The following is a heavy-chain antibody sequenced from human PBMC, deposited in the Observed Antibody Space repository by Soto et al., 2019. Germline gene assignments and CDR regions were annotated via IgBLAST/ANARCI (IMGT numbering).Heavy chain of an antibody. CDR1: GGSISRYS. CDR2: IYTSGSI. J-gene: IGHJ5*01. Sequence: SETLSLTCTVSGGSISRYSWNWIRQPAGKGLEWIGDIYTSGSINYSPSLKSRVTISLDTSKNQFSLTLSAVTAADTAMYYCSTRAYDTNGYYRFDPWGQGTLVTVSS. CDR3: STRAYDTNGYYRFDP. D-gene: IGHD3-22*01. V-gene: IGHV4-4*07.